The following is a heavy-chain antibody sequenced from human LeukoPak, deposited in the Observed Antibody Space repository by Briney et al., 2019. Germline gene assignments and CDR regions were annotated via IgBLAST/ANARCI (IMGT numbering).Heavy chain of an antibody. D-gene: IGHD3-16*01. J-gene: IGHJ5*02. CDR1: GGSFSGYY. V-gene: IGHV4-34*01. Sequence: SETLSLTCAVYGGSFSGYYWSWIRQPPGKGLEWIGEINHSGSTNYNPSLKSRVTISVDTSRNQFSLKLSSVTAADTAVYYYAREGAWAFDPWGQGTLVTVSS. CDR2: INHSGST. CDR3: AREGAWAFDP.